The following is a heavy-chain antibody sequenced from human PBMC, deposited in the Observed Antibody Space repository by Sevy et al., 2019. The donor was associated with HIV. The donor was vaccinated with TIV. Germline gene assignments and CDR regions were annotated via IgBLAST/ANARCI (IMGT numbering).Heavy chain of an antibody. D-gene: IGHD3-22*01. CDR2: IYSGGST. CDR3: ARGGYYDSSGYYIPAESPSAFDI. Sequence: GGSLRLSCAASGFTVSSNYMSWVRQAPGKGLEWVSVIYSGGSTYYADSVKGRFTISRDNSKNTRYLQMNSLRAEDTAVYYCARGGYYDSSGYYIPAESPSAFDIWGQGTMVTVSS. CDR1: GFTVSSNY. V-gene: IGHV3-53*01. J-gene: IGHJ3*02.